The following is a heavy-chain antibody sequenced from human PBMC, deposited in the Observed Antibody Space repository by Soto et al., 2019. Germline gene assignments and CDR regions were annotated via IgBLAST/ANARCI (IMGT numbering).Heavy chain of an antibody. D-gene: IGHD3-9*01. J-gene: IGHJ4*02. CDR1: GYTFTGYY. Sequence: ASVKVSCKASGYTFTGYYMHWVRQAPGQRPEWMGWINPNSGGTNYAQKFQGWVTMTRDTSISTAYMELSRLRSDDTAVYYFARDSSDYDILTGLSPFDYWGQGTLVTVSS. CDR2: INPNSGGT. CDR3: ARDSSDYDILTGLSPFDY. V-gene: IGHV1-2*04.